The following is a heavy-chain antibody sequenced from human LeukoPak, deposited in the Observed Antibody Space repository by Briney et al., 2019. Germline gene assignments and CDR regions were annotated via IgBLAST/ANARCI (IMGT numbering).Heavy chain of an antibody. CDR1: GFTFSTYT. V-gene: IGHV3-21*04. D-gene: IGHD2-15*01. CDR2: ISGSSTYI. CDR3: AKDLGYCSGGSCYSYYGMDV. J-gene: IGHJ6*02. Sequence: GGSLRLSCAASGFTFSTYTMNWVRQAPGKGLEWVSSISGSSTYIYYADSLKGRFTISRDNAKNSLYLQMNSLRAEDTALYYCAKDLGYCSGGSCYSYYGMDVWGQGTTVTVSS.